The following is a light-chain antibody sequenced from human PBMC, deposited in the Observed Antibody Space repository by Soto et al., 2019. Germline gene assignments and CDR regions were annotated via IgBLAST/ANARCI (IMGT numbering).Light chain of an antibody. J-gene: IGLJ2*01. V-gene: IGLV1-44*01. CDR2: NDN. Sequence: QLVLTQPPSASGTPGQRVIISCSGSSSDIGINTVSWYQQLPGTAPKLLIYNDNQRPSGVPDRFSGSKSDASASLAISGLQSEDEGDYYCAAWDDSLNGRGVFGGGTKLTVL. CDR1: SSDIGINT. CDR3: AAWDDSLNGRGV.